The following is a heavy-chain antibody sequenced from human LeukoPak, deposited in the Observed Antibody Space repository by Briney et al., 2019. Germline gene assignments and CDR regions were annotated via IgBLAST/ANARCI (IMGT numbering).Heavy chain of an antibody. CDR3: ARAPATFGGVIVIGDFDY. CDR1: GGSISSYY. V-gene: IGHV4-59*01. Sequence: SETLSLTCTVSGGSISSYYWSWIRQPPGKGLEWIGYISYSGSTNYNPSLKSRVTISVDTSKNQFSLKLSSVTAADTAVYYCARAPATFGGVIVIGDFDYWGQGTLVTVSS. CDR2: ISYSGST. J-gene: IGHJ4*02. D-gene: IGHD3-16*02.